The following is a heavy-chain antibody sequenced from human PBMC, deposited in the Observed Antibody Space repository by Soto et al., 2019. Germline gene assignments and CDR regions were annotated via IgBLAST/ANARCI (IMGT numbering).Heavy chain of an antibody. CDR1: VYTFTCYY. V-gene: IGHV1-2*02. J-gene: IGHJ4*02. CDR3: AKKGFVPVEKKKNYYYFDY. CDR2: INPNSGGT. Sequence: XSVKVSCTASVYTFTCYYMHWVRQAPGQGLEWMGWINPNSGGTNYAQKIQGRVTKNKGPSINTAQMEVSKLGTEDTAGYYCAKKGFVPVEKKKNYYYFDYWGQGALVTVS. D-gene: IGHD1-7*01.